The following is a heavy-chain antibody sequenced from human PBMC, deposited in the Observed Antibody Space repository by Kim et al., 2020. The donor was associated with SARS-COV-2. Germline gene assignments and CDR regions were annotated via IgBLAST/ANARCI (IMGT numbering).Heavy chain of an antibody. CDR3: AKDPRAQLSYGSGSFDY. V-gene: IGHV3-9*01. D-gene: IGHD3-10*01. CDR1: GFTFDDYA. CDR2: ISWNSGSI. J-gene: IGHJ4*02. Sequence: GGSLRLSCAASGFTFDDYAMHWVRQAPGKGLEWVSGISWNSGSIGYADSVKGRFTISRDNAKNSLYLQMNSLRAEDTALYYCAKDPRAQLSYGSGSFDYWGQGTLVTVSS.